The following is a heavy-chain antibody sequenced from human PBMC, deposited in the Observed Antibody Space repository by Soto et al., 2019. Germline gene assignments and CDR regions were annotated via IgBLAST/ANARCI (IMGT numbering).Heavy chain of an antibody. D-gene: IGHD2-15*01. Sequence: AASVKVSCKASGYTFTSYGIIWVRQAPGQGLEWMGWISAYNGNTNYAQKLQGRVTMTTDTSTSTAYMELRSLRSDDTAVYYCARDLLRWRSSDAFDIWGQGTMVTVSS. CDR1: GYTFTSYG. CDR2: ISAYNGNT. V-gene: IGHV1-18*01. CDR3: ARDLLRWRSSDAFDI. J-gene: IGHJ3*02.